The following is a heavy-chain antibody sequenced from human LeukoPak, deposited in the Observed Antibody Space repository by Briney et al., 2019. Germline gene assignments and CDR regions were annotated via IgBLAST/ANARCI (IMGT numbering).Heavy chain of an antibody. V-gene: IGHV3-48*01. CDR2: ISGSGDAI. J-gene: IGHJ6*03. D-gene: IGHD1-14*01. Sequence: GGSLRLSCVASGFTFNNHNMDWVRQAPGKGVEWISYISGSGDAIFYADSVQGRFTISRDNAKNSVYLQMNSLRAEDTAVYYCARVGPWVNPDYYFYYMDVWGKGTTVTVSS. CDR1: GFTFNNHN. CDR3: ARVGPWVNPDYYFYYMDV.